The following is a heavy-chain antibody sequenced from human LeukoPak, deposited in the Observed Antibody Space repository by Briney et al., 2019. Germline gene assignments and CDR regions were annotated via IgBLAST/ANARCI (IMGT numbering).Heavy chain of an antibody. CDR3: ARAHSGGYDYYYYMDV. CDR1: GYTFTSYG. V-gene: IGHV1-18*01. Sequence: ASVKVSCKASGYTFTSYGISWVRQAPGQGLEWMGWISAYNGNTNYAQKLQGRVTMTTDTSTSTAYMELRSLRSDGTAVYYCARAHSGGYDYYYYMDVWGKGTTVTVSS. D-gene: IGHD3-10*01. J-gene: IGHJ6*03. CDR2: ISAYNGNT.